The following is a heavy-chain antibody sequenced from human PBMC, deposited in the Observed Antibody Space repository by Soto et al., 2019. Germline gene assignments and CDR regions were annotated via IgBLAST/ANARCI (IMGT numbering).Heavy chain of an antibody. D-gene: IGHD3-10*01. V-gene: IGHV3-23*01. Sequence: PGGSLRLSCAASGFTFSSYAMSWVRQAPGKGLEWVSAISGSGGSTYYADSVKGRFTISRDNSKNTLYLQMNSLRAEDTAVYYWAKSMVRGVIITPYYFDYWGQGTLVTVSS. CDR3: AKSMVRGVIITPYYFDY. J-gene: IGHJ4*02. CDR2: ISGSGGST. CDR1: GFTFSSYA.